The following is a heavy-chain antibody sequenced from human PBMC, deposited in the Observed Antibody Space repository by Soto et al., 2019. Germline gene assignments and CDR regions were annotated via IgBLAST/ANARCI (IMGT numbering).Heavy chain of an antibody. CDR1: GGSISSYY. D-gene: IGHD1-26*01. CDR3: ARPIVGATGGYWFDS. Sequence: SETLSLTCTVSGGSISSYYWSWIRQPPGKGLEWIGYIYYSGSTNYNPSLKSRVTISVDTSKNQFSLKLSSVTAADTAVYYCARPIVGATGGYWFDSWGQGSLVIVSS. CDR2: IYYSGST. J-gene: IGHJ5*01. V-gene: IGHV4-59*01.